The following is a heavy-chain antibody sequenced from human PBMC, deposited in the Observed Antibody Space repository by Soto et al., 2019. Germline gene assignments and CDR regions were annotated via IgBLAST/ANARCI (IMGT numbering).Heavy chain of an antibody. CDR1: GFSLSTSGVG. Sequence: SGPTLVHPTQTLTLTCTFSGFSLSTSGVGVGWIRQPPGKALEWLALIYWDDDKRYSPSLKSRLTITKDTSKNQVVLTMTNMDPVDTATYYCAHGSFSGWYEGPFFDYWGQGTLVTVSS. D-gene: IGHD6-19*01. CDR3: AHGSFSGWYEGPFFDY. V-gene: IGHV2-5*02. J-gene: IGHJ4*02. CDR2: IYWDDDK.